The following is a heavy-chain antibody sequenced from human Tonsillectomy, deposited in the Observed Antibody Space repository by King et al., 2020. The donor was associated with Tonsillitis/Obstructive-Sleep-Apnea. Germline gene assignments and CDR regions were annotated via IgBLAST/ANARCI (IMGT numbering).Heavy chain of an antibody. CDR3: ARQHIVVVVAADAFDI. Sequence: VQLPQWGAGLLKPSETLSLTCAVYGGSFSGYYWSWIRQPPGKGLEWIGEINHSGNTNYNPSLKSRVTISLDTSKNQFSLKLSSVTAADTAVYYCARQHIVVVVAADAFDIWGQGTMVTVSS. CDR2: INHSGNT. CDR1: GGSFSGYY. J-gene: IGHJ3*02. V-gene: IGHV4-34*01. D-gene: IGHD2-15*01.